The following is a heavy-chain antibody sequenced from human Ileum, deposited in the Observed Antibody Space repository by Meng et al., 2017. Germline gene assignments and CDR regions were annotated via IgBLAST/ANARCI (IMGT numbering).Heavy chain of an antibody. CDR2: INPKNGET. V-gene: IGHV1-2*02. J-gene: IGHJ4*02. CDR3: VRDVTRGGY. Sequence: QVQLVQSGAEVKKPGASVKVSCKPSGYDFIDSYMHWVRQAPGQGLEWMGWINPKNGETRYVQKLRGRVTMSSDTSISTAYMELSSLTSDDTAVYYCVRDVTRGGYWGQGTLVTVSS. CDR1: GYDFIDSY. D-gene: IGHD2-2*01.